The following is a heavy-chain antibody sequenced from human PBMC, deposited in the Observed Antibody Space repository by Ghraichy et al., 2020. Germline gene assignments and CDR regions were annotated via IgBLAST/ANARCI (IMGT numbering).Heavy chain of an antibody. CDR2: IYWDNDN. CDR1: GFSMSTSGEG. J-gene: IGHJ3*01. CDR3: AHYRSGLFVSQPKDVFDV. V-gene: IGHV2-5*02. D-gene: IGHD2-21*01. Sequence: SGPTLVKPAQTLALTCTFSGFSMSTSGEGVAWIRQPPGKALEWLALIYWDNDNRFSPSLKGRLTITKDTSKNQVVLTMAKMDPVDTGTYYCAHYRSGLFVSQPKDVFDVWGQGTMVTVSS.